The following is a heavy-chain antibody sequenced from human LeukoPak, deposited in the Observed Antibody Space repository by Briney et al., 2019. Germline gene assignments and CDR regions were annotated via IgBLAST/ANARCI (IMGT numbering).Heavy chain of an antibody. Sequence: PSETLSLTCTVSGGSISSSSYYWGWIRQPPGKGLEWIGSSDYSGTTYYNPPLKSRVTISVDTSKNQFSLKLSSVTAADTAVYYCARHQYYYDSSGYKYDPDYWGQGTLVTVSS. D-gene: IGHD3-22*01. J-gene: IGHJ4*02. V-gene: IGHV4-39*01. CDR3: ARHQYYYDSSGYKYDPDY. CDR2: SDYSGTT. CDR1: GGSISSSSYY.